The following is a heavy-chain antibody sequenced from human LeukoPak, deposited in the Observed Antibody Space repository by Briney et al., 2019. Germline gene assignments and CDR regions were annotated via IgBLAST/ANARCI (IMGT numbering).Heavy chain of an antibody. V-gene: IGHV5-51*01. CDR2: IYPGDSDT. Sequence: GESLKISCKASGYSFTTYWIGWVRQMPGKGLEWMGIIYPGDSDTKYSPSFQGQVTISADKSISTAYLQWSSLKASDSAMYYCARRDGYNDPFDFWGQGTLVTVSS. CDR3: ARRDGYNDPFDF. CDR1: GYSFTTYW. D-gene: IGHD5-24*01. J-gene: IGHJ4*02.